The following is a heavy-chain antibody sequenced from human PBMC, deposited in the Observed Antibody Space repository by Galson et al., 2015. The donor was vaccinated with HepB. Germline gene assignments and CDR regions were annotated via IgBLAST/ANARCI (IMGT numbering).Heavy chain of an antibody. J-gene: IGHJ4*02. CDR3: ARDWRMGASL. CDR2: ISSSSSYI. Sequence: SLRLSCAASGFTFSSYGMHWVRQAPGKGLEWVSSISSSSSYIYYADSVKGRFTISRDNAKNSLYLQMNSLRAEDTAVYYCARDWRMGASLWGQGTLVTVSS. CDR1: GFTFSSYG. V-gene: IGHV3-21*01. D-gene: IGHD1-26*01.